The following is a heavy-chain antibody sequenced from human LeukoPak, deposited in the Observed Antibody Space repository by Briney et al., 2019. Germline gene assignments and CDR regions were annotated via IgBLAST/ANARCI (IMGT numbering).Heavy chain of an antibody. CDR2: ISGGGGST. J-gene: IGHJ4*02. D-gene: IGHD3-3*01. V-gene: IGHV3-23*01. Sequence: PGGSLRLSCTASGVTFSSYGMSWVRQAPGKGLEWVSAISGGGGSTYYADSVRGRFTISRDNSKNTLYLQMNRLRDEDTAVYYCAKDPPHHDFWSGNSDWGQGTLVTVSS. CDR3: AKDPPHHDFWSGNSD. CDR1: GVTFSSYG.